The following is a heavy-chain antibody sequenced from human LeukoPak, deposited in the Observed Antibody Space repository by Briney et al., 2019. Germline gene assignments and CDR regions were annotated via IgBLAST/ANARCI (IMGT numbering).Heavy chain of an antibody. CDR3: ARDGDYDILTGEPYYFDC. D-gene: IGHD3-9*01. CDR1: GGTFSSYA. Sequence: SVKVSCKASGGTFSSYAISWVRQAPGQGLEWMGGIIPIFGTANYAQKFQGRVTITTDESTSTAYMELSSLRSEDTAVYYCARDGDYDILTGEPYYFDCWGQGTLVTVSS. V-gene: IGHV1-69*05. J-gene: IGHJ4*02. CDR2: IIPIFGTA.